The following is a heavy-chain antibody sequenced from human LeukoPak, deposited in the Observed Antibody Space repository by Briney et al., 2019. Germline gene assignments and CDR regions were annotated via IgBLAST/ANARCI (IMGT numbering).Heavy chain of an antibody. CDR2: ISSSTSAI. CDR1: GFTFTTYS. Sequence: AGGSLRLSCAASGFTFTTYSMNWVRLAPGKGLEWVSYISSSTSAIYYADSVKGRFTISRDNAKNSLFLQMNSLRAEDTAVYYCARDNMGAPAHRFYYYYYMDVWGKGTTVTISS. V-gene: IGHV3-48*01. CDR3: ARDNMGAPAHRFYYYYYMDV. J-gene: IGHJ6*03. D-gene: IGHD1-26*01.